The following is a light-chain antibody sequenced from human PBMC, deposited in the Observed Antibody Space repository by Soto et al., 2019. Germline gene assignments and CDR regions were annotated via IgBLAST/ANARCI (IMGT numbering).Light chain of an antibody. CDR3: QQYVTSPWA. J-gene: IGKJ1*01. CDR1: QSVSNSF. V-gene: IGKV3-20*01. Sequence: EIVLKQSPGTLSLAPGERDTLSCRASQSVSNSFLAWYQQKPGQAPRLLIYGASNRATGIPDRFSGSGSGTDFTITIRRLEPEDFAVYYGQQYVTSPWAFGQGTKVE. CDR2: GAS.